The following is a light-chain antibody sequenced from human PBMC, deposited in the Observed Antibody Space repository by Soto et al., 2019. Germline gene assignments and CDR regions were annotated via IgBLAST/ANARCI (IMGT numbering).Light chain of an antibody. CDR3: VLYMGSDVV. J-gene: IGLJ2*01. Sequence: QAVVTQEPSFSVSPGGTVTLTCALDSGSVSTVHYPSWYRQTPGQAPRTLIYSTNSRSSGIPDRFAGSIFENKSALNITGAQTDDESAYFCVLYMGSDVVFGGGTKLTV. V-gene: IGLV8-61*01. CDR1: SGSVSTVHY. CDR2: STN.